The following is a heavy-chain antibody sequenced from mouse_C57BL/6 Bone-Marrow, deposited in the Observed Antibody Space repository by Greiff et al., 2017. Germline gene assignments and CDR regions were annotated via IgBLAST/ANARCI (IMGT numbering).Heavy chain of an antibody. Sequence: EVQLQQSGPELVKPGASVKISCKASGYTFTDYYMNWVKQSHGKSLEWIGDINPNNGGTSYNQKFKGKATLTVDKSSSTAYMELRSLTSEDSAVYYCARVAPGTRYAMDYWGQGTSVTVSS. CDR2: INPNNGGT. J-gene: IGHJ4*01. V-gene: IGHV1-26*01. D-gene: IGHD4-1*01. CDR1: GYTFTDYY. CDR3: ARVAPGTRYAMDY.